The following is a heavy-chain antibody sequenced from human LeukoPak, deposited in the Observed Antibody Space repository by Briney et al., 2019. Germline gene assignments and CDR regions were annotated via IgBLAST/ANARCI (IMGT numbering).Heavy chain of an antibody. CDR1: GFGFSSYA. CDR3: AKDPSPYCGGDCYFDC. D-gene: IGHD2-21*02. CDR2: ISSTGGST. J-gene: IGHJ4*02. V-gene: IGHV3-23*01. Sequence: GGSLRLSCAASGFGFSSYAMNWVRQAPGKGLEWVSTISSTGGSTYYADSVKGRFTISRDNSKNTLYLQMNSLRVEDTAIYYCAKDPSPYCGGDCYFDCWGQGTLVTVSS.